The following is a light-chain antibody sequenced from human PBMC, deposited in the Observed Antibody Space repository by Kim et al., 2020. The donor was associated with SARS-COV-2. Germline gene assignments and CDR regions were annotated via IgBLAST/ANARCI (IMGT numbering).Light chain of an antibody. CDR3: QQYYSTPPS. Sequence: DIVMTQSPDSLAVSLGESATLNCKSSQTVLYNSNNKNYLAWYQQKPGQAPKLLIYWASIRESGVSDRFSGSASETDFTLTISSLQAEDVAVYYCQQYYSTPPSFGQGTKLEI. J-gene: IGKJ2*03. V-gene: IGKV4-1*01. CDR2: WAS. CDR1: QTVLYNSNNKNY.